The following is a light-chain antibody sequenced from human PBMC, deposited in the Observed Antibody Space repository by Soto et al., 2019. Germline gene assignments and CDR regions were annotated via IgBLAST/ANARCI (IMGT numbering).Light chain of an antibody. CDR1: KNIKTW. CDR2: GAS. J-gene: IGKJ3*01. Sequence: DIQITQSPSSVSASVGDRVTVTCRASKNIKTWLAWYRQKPGTAPNLLIYGASTLQSGVPSRFSGSGSGTEFTLTIDSLQPEDCGTYYCQQGNSFPFTFGPGTRVD. V-gene: IGKV1-12*01. CDR3: QQGNSFPFT.